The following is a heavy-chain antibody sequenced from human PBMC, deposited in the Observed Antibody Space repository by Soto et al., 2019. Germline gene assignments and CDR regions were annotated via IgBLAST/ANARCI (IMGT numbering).Heavy chain of an antibody. CDR3: ARSKGSGSYEFDS. CDR1: GYSISSSNW. CDR2: IDYSGST. Sequence: SETLSLTCAVSGYSISSSNWWGWIRQPPGEGLEWIGYIDYSGSTYYNPSLKSRVTMSVDTSKNQFSLKLRSVTAVDTAVYYCARSKGSGSYEFDSWGQGTLVTVSS. J-gene: IGHJ4*02. D-gene: IGHD3-10*01. V-gene: IGHV4-28*01.